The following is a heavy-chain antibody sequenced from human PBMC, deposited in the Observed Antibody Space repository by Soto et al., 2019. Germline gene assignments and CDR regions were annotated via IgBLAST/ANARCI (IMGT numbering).Heavy chain of an antibody. CDR3: ARVGVGSYNWFDP. V-gene: IGHV3-74*01. Sequence: EVQLVESGGGLVQPGGSLRLSCAASGFTFTSYWMHWVRQAPGKGLVWVSRINSDESSTTYADSVKGRFTISRDNARNTLYLQMNSLRAEDTAVHYCARVGVGSYNWFDPWGQGTLVTVSS. CDR1: GFTFTSYW. CDR2: INSDESST. D-gene: IGHD2-15*01. J-gene: IGHJ5*02.